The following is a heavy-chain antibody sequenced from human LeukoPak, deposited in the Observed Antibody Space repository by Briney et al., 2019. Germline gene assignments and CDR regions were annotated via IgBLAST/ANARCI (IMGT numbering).Heavy chain of an antibody. V-gene: IGHV3-23*01. CDR2: ISGSGSST. Sequence: PGGSLRLSCAASGFTFSSYWMSWVRQAPGKGLEWVSAISGSGSSTYYAGSVKGRFTISRDNSKNALYLQMNSLRAEDTAVYYCAGITYYYDSSGCSFDYWGQGTLVTVSS. CDR1: GFTFSSYW. D-gene: IGHD3-22*01. J-gene: IGHJ4*02. CDR3: AGITYYYDSSGCSFDY.